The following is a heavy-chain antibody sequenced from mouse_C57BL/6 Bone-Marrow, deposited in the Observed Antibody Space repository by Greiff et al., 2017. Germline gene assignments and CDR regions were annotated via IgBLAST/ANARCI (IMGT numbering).Heavy chain of an antibody. CDR1: GYTFTSYG. CDR3: ARRGREAWFAY. D-gene: IGHD3-3*01. J-gene: IGHJ3*01. V-gene: IGHV1-81*01. Sequence: VKVVESGAELARPGASVKLSCKASGYTFTSYGISWVKQRTGQGLEWIGEIYPRSGNTYYNEKFKGKATLTADKSSSTAYMELRSLTSEDSAVYFCARRGREAWFAYWGQGTLVTVSA. CDR2: IYPRSGNT.